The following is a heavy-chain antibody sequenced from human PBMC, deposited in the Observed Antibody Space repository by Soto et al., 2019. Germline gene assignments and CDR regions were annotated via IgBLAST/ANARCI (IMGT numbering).Heavy chain of an antibody. D-gene: IGHD6-13*01. V-gene: IGHV3-48*02. Sequence: VGSLRLSCAASGFTFSTYSMNWVRQAPGKGLEWISYITSSSTTIFYADSVKGRFTISRDNAKNSLYLQMNSLRDEDTSVYYCARDNGIAGSFDPWGQGTLVTVSS. CDR1: GFTFSTYS. J-gene: IGHJ5*02. CDR3: ARDNGIAGSFDP. CDR2: ITSSSTTI.